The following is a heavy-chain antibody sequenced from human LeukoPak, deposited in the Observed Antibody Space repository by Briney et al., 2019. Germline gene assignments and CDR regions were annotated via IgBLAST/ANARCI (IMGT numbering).Heavy chain of an antibody. CDR1: GFIFSNFA. Sequence: PGGSLTLSCAASGFIFSNFAMSWVRQAPGKGLEWVSVISGSGGTTYSADSVKGRFTISRDNSKNTLYLQMNSLRAEDTAAYYCARERGSSGGNTNGYFDYWGQGALVTVSS. CDR2: ISGSGGTT. CDR3: ARERGSSGGNTNGYFDY. J-gene: IGHJ4*02. V-gene: IGHV3-23*01. D-gene: IGHD4-23*01.